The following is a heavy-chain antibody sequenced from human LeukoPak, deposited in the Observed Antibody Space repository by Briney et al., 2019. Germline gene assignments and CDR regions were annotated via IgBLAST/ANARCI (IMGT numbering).Heavy chain of an antibody. CDR2: ISGDGGST. V-gene: IGHV3-43*02. Sequence: GGSLRLXCAASGFTFDDYAMHWVRQAPGKGLEWVSLISGDGGSTYYADSVKGRFTISRDNSKNSLYLQMNSLRTEDTALYYCAKGDWSPPYYYMDVWGKGTTVTVSS. CDR3: AKGDWSPPYYYMDV. D-gene: IGHD3-9*01. CDR1: GFTFDDYA. J-gene: IGHJ6*03.